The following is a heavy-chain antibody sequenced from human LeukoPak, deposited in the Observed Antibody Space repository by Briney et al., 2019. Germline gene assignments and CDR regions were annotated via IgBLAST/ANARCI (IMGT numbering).Heavy chain of an antibody. Sequence: ASVKVSCKASGYTFTSYDINWVRQATGQGLEWMGWMNPNSGNTGYAQKFQGRVTMTRNTSISTAYMELSSLRSGDTAVYYCARGRSAAAGNTLVRAVFRSYYYYYFMDVWGKGTTVTISS. CDR3: ARGRSAAAGNTLVRAVFRSYYYYYFMDV. CDR2: MNPNSGNT. D-gene: IGHD6-13*01. V-gene: IGHV1-8*01. CDR1: GYTFTSYD. J-gene: IGHJ6*03.